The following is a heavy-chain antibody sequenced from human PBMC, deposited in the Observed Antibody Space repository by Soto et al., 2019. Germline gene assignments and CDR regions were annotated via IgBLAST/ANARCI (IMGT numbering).Heavy chain of an antibody. CDR1: GFTFSGSA. CDR2: IRTKANSYAT. V-gene: IGHV3-73*02. Sequence: EVQLVESGGGLVQPGGSLKLSCAASGFTFSGSAMHWVRQASGKGLEWVGRIRTKANSYATAYAASVKGRFTISRDDSKNTAYLQMNSLKTEDTAVYYCISPRTDILTKIGYGMDVWGQGTTVTVSS. CDR3: ISPRTDILTKIGYGMDV. J-gene: IGHJ6*02. D-gene: IGHD3-9*01.